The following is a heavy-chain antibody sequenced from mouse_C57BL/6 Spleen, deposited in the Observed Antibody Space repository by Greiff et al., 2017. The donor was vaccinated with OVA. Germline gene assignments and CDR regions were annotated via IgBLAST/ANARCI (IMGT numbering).Heavy chain of an antibody. Sequence: EVQLVESGGGLVKPGGSLKLSCAASGFTFSSYAMSWVRQTPEKRLEWVATISGGGSYTYYPDNVKGRFTISRDNAKNNLYLQMSNLKSEDTAMYYCARDSPFITTVVATSYGYFDVWGTGTTVTVSS. D-gene: IGHD1-1*01. CDR2: ISGGGSYT. J-gene: IGHJ1*03. CDR1: GFTFSSYA. CDR3: ARDSPFITTVVATSYGYFDV. V-gene: IGHV5-4*01.